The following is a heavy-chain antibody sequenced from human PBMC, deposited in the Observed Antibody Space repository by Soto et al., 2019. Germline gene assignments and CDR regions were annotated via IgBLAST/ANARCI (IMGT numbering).Heavy chain of an antibody. CDR2: IDSDGSST. J-gene: IGHJ6*02. Sequence: EVQLVESGGGLVQPGGSLRVSCAASGFTFGSYWMNWVRQAPGKGLVWVSRIDSDGSSTTDADSVKGRFTTSRDNGKNTLYLQMSSLRVEDTAVYYCARGRPYGMDVWGPGATVTVAS. CDR1: GFTFGSYW. CDR3: ARGRPYGMDV. V-gene: IGHV3-74*01.